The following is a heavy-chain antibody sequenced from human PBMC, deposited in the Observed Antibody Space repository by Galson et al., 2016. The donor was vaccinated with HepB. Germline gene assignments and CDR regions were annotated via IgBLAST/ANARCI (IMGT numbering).Heavy chain of an antibody. J-gene: IGHJ6*04. D-gene: IGHD6-19*01. Sequence: SLRLSCAASGFSFSNYVIYWVRQAPGKGLEWAALISYDESSDYADSVKGRFTISRDNSKNTVYLQMNTLRAEDTGVYFCARGRKTGVPVYGTGYYGMDVWGKGTTVTASS. CDR2: ISYDESS. CDR3: ARGRKTGVPVYGTGYYGMDV. V-gene: IGHV3-30-3*01. CDR1: GFSFSNYV.